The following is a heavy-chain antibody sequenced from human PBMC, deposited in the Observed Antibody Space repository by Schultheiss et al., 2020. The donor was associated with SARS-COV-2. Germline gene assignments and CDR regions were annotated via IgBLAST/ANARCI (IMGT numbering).Heavy chain of an antibody. Sequence: SETLSLTCAVSGYSISSGYYWGWIRQPPGKGLEWIGSIYHSGSTYYNPSLKSRVTISVDTSKNQFSLKLSSVTAADTAVYYCARDSVRGYYWGQGTLVTVSS. D-gene: IGHD3-10*02. J-gene: IGHJ4*02. CDR1: GYSISSGYY. V-gene: IGHV4-38-2*02. CDR3: ARDSVRGYY. CDR2: IYHSGST.